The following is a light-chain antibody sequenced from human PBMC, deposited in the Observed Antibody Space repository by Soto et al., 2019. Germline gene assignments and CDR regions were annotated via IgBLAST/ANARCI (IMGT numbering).Light chain of an antibody. CDR3: KRYYNAPFT. J-gene: IGKJ4*01. Sequence: DIQVTQHPSSLSASVGDRVTITCRASQGIKNYLAWYQQKPGETPKLLIYAASTLESGIPPRFSGSGSGTDFTLTINNLQPEDVATYYCKRYYNAPFTFGGGTKVEIK. V-gene: IGKV1-27*01. CDR2: AAS. CDR1: QGIKNY.